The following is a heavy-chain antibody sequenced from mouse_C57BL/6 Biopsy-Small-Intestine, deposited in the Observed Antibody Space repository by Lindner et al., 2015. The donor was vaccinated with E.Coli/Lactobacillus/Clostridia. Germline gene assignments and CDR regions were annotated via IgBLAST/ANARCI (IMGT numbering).Heavy chain of an antibody. CDR2: INADNGDT. Sequence: SVKVSCKASGYTFSNYALHWVRQAPGQRLEWLAWINADNGDTKYSQNFRGRVTVTRNTSASTAYMDLSSLTSEDTAVYYCASGLGLTGSLVWSGIEFWGQGTLLTVSS. J-gene: IGHJ2*01. V-gene: IGHV1-84*02. CDR3: ASGLGLTGSLVWSGIEF. CDR1: GYTFSNYA. D-gene: IGHD2-10*02.